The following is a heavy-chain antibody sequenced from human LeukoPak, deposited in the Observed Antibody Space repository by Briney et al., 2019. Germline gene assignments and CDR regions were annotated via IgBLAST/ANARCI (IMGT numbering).Heavy chain of an antibody. CDR2: IYYSGST. V-gene: IGHV4-59*01. CDR1: GGSTSSYY. J-gene: IGHJ6*02. Sequence: SETLSLTCTVSGGSTSSYYWSWIRQPPGKGLEWIGYIYYSGSTNYNPSLKSRVTISVDTSKNQFSLKLSSVTAADTAVYYCARVRGRGSGSYYNYYYGMDVWGQGTTVTVSS. CDR3: ARVRGRGSGSYYNYYYGMDV. D-gene: IGHD3-10*01.